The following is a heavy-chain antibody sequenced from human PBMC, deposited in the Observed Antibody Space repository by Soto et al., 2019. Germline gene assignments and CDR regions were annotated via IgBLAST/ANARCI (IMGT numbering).Heavy chain of an antibody. Sequence: LSLTCTVSGGSISSYYWSWIRQPPGKGLEWIGYIYYSGSTNYNPSLKSRVTISVDTSKNQFSLKLSSVTAADTAVYYCARLSTMVRGASGGFDYWGQGTLVTVSS. V-gene: IGHV4-59*08. CDR1: GGSISSYY. J-gene: IGHJ4*02. CDR3: ARLSTMVRGASGGFDY. D-gene: IGHD3-10*01. CDR2: IYYSGST.